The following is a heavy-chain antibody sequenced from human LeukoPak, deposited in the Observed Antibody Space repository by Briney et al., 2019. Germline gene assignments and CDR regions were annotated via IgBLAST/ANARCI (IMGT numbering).Heavy chain of an antibody. CDR2: INHSGST. CDR3: AEEVAGTGGFDY. D-gene: IGHD6-19*01. CDR1: GGSFSGYY. J-gene: IGHJ4*02. Sequence: SETLSLTCAVYGGSFSGYYWSRIRQPPGKGLEWIGEINHSGSTNYNPSLKSRVTISVDTSKNQFSLKLSSVTAADTAVYYCAEEVAGTGGFDYWGQGTLVTVSS. V-gene: IGHV4-34*01.